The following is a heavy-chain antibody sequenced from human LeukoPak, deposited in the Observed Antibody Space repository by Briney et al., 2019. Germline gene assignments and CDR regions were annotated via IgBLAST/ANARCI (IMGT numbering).Heavy chain of an antibody. CDR1: GFTFSWYW. CDR2: IKQDGSEK. V-gene: IGHV3-7*01. J-gene: IGHJ4*02. D-gene: IGHD3-22*01. Sequence: SGGSLRLSCAASGFTFSWYWMSWVRQAPGKGLEWVANIKQDGSEKYYVDSVKGRFTISRDNAKNSLYLQMNSLRAEDTAVYYCARDSSGYYPLDYWGQGTLVTVSS. CDR3: ARDSSGYYPLDY.